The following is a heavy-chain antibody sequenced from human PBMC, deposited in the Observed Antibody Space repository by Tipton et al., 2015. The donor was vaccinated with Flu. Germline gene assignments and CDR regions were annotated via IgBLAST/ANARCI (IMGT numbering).Heavy chain of an antibody. CDR3: ARDDGDYGSESYHYYYGMDV. J-gene: IGHJ6*02. D-gene: IGHD3-10*01. V-gene: IGHV4-61*02. CDR2: IYTSGST. CDR1: GDSISSGTHY. Sequence: TLSLTCTVSGDSISSGTHYWSWIRQPAGKGLEWIGRIYTSGSTNYNPSLKTRVTISVDTSKNQFSLKLGSVTAADTAVYYCARDDGDYGSESYHYYYGMDVWGQGTTVTVSS.